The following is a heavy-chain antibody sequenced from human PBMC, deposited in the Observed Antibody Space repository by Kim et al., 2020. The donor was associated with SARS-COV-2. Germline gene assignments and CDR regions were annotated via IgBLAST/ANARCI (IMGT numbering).Heavy chain of an antibody. V-gene: IGHV4-31*02. D-gene: IGHD4-17*01. Sequence: PSLKSRVTISVDTSKNQFSLKLSSVTAADTAVYYCARDQNDYGDYDWFDPWGQGTLVTVSS. J-gene: IGHJ5*02. CDR3: ARDQNDYGDYDWFDP.